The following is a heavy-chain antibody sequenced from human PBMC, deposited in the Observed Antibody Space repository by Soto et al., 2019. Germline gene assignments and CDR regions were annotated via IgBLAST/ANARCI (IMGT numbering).Heavy chain of an antibody. Sequence: QLQLQESGPGLVKPSETLSLTCTVSGGSISSSSYYWGWIRQPPGKGLEWIGSIYYSGSTYYNPSLKSRVTISVDTSKNQCSLKLSSVTAADTAVYYCASLIAARRGYFDYWGQGTLVTVSS. CDR1: GGSISSSSYY. V-gene: IGHV4-39*01. CDR2: IYYSGST. CDR3: ASLIAARRGYFDY. D-gene: IGHD6-6*01. J-gene: IGHJ4*02.